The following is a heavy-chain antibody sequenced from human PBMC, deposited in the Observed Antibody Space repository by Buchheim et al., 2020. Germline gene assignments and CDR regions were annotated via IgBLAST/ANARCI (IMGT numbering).Heavy chain of an antibody. D-gene: IGHD3-22*01. CDR3: ARVSYDSSGYYPH. V-gene: IGHV4-59*01. CDR2: IYYSGST. J-gene: IGHJ4*02. Sequence: QVQLQESGPGLVKPSETLSLTCTVSGGSISSYYWSWIRQPPGKGLEWIGYIYYSGSTNYNPSLKSRVTISVDTSKNQFSLKLSSVTAADTAVYYCARVSYDSSGYYPHWGQGTL. CDR1: GGSISSYY.